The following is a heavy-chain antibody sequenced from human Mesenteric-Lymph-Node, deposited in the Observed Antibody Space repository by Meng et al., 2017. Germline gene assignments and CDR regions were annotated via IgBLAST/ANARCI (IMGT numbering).Heavy chain of an antibody. Sequence: GGSLRLSCAASGFTFSSYSMNWVRQAPGKGLEWVSSISSSSSYIYYADSVKGRFTISRDNAKNSLYLQMNSLRAEDTAVYYCARAGGEYYDFWSGYYPLNWFDPWGQGTLVTVSS. D-gene: IGHD3-3*01. V-gene: IGHV3-21*01. CDR1: GFTFSSYS. CDR3: ARAGGEYYDFWSGYYPLNWFDP. J-gene: IGHJ5*02. CDR2: ISSSSSYI.